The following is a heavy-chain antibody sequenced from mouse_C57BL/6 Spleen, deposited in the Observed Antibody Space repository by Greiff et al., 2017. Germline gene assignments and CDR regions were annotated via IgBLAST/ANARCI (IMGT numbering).Heavy chain of an antibody. CDR2: ISSGSSTI. J-gene: IGHJ4*01. CDR3: ARGRMVTTPYAMDY. D-gene: IGHD2-3*01. CDR1: GFTFSDYG. Sequence: EVQGVESGGGLVKPGGSLKLSCAASGFTFSDYGMHWVRQAPEKGLGWVAYISSGSSTIYYADTVKGRFTISRDNAKNTLFLQMTSLRSEDTAMYYCARGRMVTTPYAMDYWGQGTSVTVSS. V-gene: IGHV5-17*01.